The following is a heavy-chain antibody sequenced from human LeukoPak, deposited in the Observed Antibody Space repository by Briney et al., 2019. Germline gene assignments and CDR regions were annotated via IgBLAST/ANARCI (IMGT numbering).Heavy chain of an antibody. V-gene: IGHV3-33*01. CDR2: IWYDGSNK. J-gene: IGHJ6*03. CDR3: ARDPIVDYYYYYYMDV. CDR1: GFTFSSYG. D-gene: IGHD3-16*02. Sequence: GGSLRLSCAASGFTFSSYGMHWVRQAPGKGLERGAVIWYDGSNKYYADSVKGRFTISRDNSKNTLYLQMNSLRAEDTAVYYCARDPIVDYYYYYYMDVGGKGTTVTVS.